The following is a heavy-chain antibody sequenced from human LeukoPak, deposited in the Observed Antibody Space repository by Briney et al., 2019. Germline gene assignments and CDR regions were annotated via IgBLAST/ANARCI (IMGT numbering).Heavy chain of an antibody. J-gene: IGHJ3*02. CDR3: ARGFRRKYTGGFDI. D-gene: IGHD1-1*01. CDR1: GGSFSAYY. Sequence: SETLSLTCAVYGGSFSAYYWSWIRQPPGKGLEWIGEINHSGSTNYNPSLKSRVTISVDRSKNQFSLKLNSVTAADTAVYYCARGFRRKYTGGFDIWGQGTMVTVSS. CDR2: INHSGST. V-gene: IGHV4-34*01.